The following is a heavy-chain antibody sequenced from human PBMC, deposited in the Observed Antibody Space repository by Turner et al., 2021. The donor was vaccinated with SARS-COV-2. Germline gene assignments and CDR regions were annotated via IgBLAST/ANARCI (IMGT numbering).Heavy chain of an antibody. V-gene: IGHV1-18*04. D-gene: IGHD6-19*01. CDR1: GYTFTSYG. CDR2: ISSYNGNT. CDR3: ARDWAGGYYFDF. J-gene: IGHJ4*02. Sequence: QVQLVQSGAEVKKPGASVKVSCKASGYTFTSYGISWVRQAPGQGLEWMGWISSYNGNTNYAQNRQGRVTLTTDTSTSTAYMEVRSLRSDDTAIYYCARDWAGGYYFDFWGQGTLVTVSS.